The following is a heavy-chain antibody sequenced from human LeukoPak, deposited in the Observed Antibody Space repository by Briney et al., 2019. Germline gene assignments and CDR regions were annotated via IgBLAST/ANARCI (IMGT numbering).Heavy chain of an antibody. CDR3: ARVGGITMIVVVITDAFDI. V-gene: IGHV4-39*07. CDR1: GGSISSSSYY. J-gene: IGHJ3*02. CDR2: IYYSGRT. Sequence: SETLSLTCTVSGGSISSSSYYWGWIRQPPGKGLEWIGSIYYSGRTYYNPSLKSRVTISVDTSKNQFSLKLRSVTAADTAVYYCARVGGITMIVVVITDAFDIWGQGTMVTVSS. D-gene: IGHD3-22*01.